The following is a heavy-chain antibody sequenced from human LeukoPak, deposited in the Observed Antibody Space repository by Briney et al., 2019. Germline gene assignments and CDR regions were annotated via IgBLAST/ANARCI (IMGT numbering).Heavy chain of an antibody. Sequence: GASVKVSCKASGYTFTGYYMHWVRQAPGQGLEWMGGIIPIFGTANYAQKFQGRVTITADESTSTAYMELSSLRSEDTAVYYCARVSVAGTPDYWGQGTLVTVSS. V-gene: IGHV1-69*13. CDR1: GYTFTGYY. CDR3: ARVSVAGTPDY. CDR2: IIPIFGTA. J-gene: IGHJ4*02. D-gene: IGHD6-19*01.